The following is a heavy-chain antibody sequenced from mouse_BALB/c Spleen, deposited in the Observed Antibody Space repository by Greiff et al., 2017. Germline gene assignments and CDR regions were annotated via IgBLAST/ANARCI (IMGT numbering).Heavy chain of an antibody. D-gene: IGHD2-4*01. J-gene: IGHJ2*01. CDR2: IDPETGGT. Sequence: VKLQESGAELVRPGASVTLSCKASGYTFTDYEMHWVKQTPVHGLEWIGAIDPETGGTAYNQKFKGKATLTADKSSSTAYMELRSLTSEDSAVYYCTSGIYYDYDYWGQGTTLTVSS. CDR3: TSGIYYDYDY. V-gene: IGHV1-15*01. CDR1: GYTFTDYE.